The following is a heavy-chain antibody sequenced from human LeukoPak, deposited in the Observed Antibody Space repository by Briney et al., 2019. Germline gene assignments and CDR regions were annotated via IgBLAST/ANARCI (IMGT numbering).Heavy chain of an antibody. CDR3: ARGFGYSYGSRYYYYGMDV. CDR1: GGSSSGYY. CDR2: INHSGST. Sequence: SETLSLTCAVYGGSSSGYYWSWIRQPPGKGLEWIGEINHSGSTNYNPSLKSRVTISVDTSKNQFSLKLSSVTAADTAVYYCARGFGYSYGSRYYYYGMDVWGKGTTVTVSS. V-gene: IGHV4-34*01. J-gene: IGHJ6*04. D-gene: IGHD5-18*01.